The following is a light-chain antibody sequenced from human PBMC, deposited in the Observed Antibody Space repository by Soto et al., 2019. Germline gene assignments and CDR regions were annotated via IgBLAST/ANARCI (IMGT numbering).Light chain of an antibody. V-gene: IGKV1-5*01. J-gene: IGKJ3*01. CDR1: QSISSW. CDR2: DAS. CDR3: QQYKSYSD. Sequence: DIQMTQSPSTLSASVGDRVTITCRASQSISSWLAWYQKKPGKAPKLLIYDASSLESGVPSRFSGSGSGTEFTLTISSLQPDDCASYYCQQYKSYSDFGPGTKVDIK.